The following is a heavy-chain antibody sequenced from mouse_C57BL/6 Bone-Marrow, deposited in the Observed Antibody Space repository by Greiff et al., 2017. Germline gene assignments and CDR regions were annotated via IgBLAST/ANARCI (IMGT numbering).Heavy chain of an antibody. Sequence: EVKLVESGGGLVQPGGSLKLSCAASGFTFSDYGMAWVRQAPRKGPEWVAFISNLAYSIYYADTVTGRFTISRENARNTLDLQMSSLRSEDTAMYYCARYYYGFFAYWGQGTLVTVSA. V-gene: IGHV5-15*01. D-gene: IGHD1-1*01. CDR2: ISNLAYSI. J-gene: IGHJ3*01. CDR1: GFTFSDYG. CDR3: ARYYYGFFAY.